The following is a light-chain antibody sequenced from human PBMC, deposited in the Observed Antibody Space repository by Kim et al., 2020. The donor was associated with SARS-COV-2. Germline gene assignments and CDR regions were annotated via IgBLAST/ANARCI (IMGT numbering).Light chain of an antibody. CDR2: INN. Sequence: QSVLTQPPSASGTPGQRVTIFCSGSSSNIGDNNVNWYQQLPGSAPKLLIYINNQRPSGVPDRFSGSKSGTSASLAISGLQSEDEADYFCAAWDDRLNSYVFGTGTKVTVL. J-gene: IGLJ1*01. V-gene: IGLV1-44*01. CDR1: SSNIGDNN. CDR3: AAWDDRLNSYV.